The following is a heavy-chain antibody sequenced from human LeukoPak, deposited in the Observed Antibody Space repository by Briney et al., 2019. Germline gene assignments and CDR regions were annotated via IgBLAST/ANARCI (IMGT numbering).Heavy chain of an antibody. CDR3: TVSHVYGDH. D-gene: IGHD4-17*01. CDR1: GLTLSGSA. Sequence: QPGGSLRLSCAASGLTLSGSAIHWVRHACGGGLEWVGRIRSRANNYATAYAAWVKGRFTISRDDSNKTAFLQMGSLRMEDTAVYYCTVSHVYGDHWGQGTLVTVSS. J-gene: IGHJ1*01. V-gene: IGHV3-73*01. CDR2: IRSRANNYAT.